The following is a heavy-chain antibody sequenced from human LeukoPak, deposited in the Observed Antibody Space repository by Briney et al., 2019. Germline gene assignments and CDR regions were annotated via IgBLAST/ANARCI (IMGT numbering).Heavy chain of an antibody. J-gene: IGHJ6*02. V-gene: IGHV3-30*04. D-gene: IGHD2-15*01. CDR3: ARNSLYCSGGSCYYGMDV. CDR2: ISYDGSNK. CDR1: GFTFSSYA. Sequence: PGGSLRLSCAASGFTFSSYAMHWVRQAPGKGLEWVAVISYDGSNKYYADSVKGRFTISRDNSKNTLYLQMNSLRGEDTAVYYCARNSLYCSGGSCYYGMDVWGQGTTVTVSS.